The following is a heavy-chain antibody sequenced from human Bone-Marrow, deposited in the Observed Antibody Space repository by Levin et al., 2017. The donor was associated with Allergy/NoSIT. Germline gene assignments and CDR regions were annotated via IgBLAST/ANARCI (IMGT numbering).Heavy chain of an antibody. CDR1: GFTFSTYG. V-gene: IGHV3-30*18. Sequence: GESLKISCVASGFTFSTYGMHWVRQTPGKGLEWMALISYDGTNKFYADSVKGRFTISRDNFKNTLFLQMNRLRRDDTAMYYCAKEGDPLWTQFDYWGQGTLVTVSS. CDR3: AKEGDPLWTQFDY. D-gene: IGHD5-18*01. J-gene: IGHJ4*02. CDR2: ISYDGTNK.